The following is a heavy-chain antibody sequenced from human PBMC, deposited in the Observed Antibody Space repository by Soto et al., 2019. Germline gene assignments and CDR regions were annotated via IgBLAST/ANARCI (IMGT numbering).Heavy chain of an antibody. CDR3: ATDHPVTPDAFDI. D-gene: IGHD2-21*02. CDR1: GGTFSSYT. Sequence: ASVKVSCKASGGTFSSYTISWVRQAPGQGLEWMGSINPVDGETNYAQKFQGRVTMTEDTSTDTAYMELSSLRSEDTAVYYCATDHPVTPDAFDIWGQGTMVTVSS. J-gene: IGHJ3*02. V-gene: IGHV1-69*08. CDR2: INPVDGET.